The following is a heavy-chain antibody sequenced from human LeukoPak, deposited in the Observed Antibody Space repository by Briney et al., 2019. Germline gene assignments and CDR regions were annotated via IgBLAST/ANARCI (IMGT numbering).Heavy chain of an antibody. Sequence: ASVKVSCKASGYTFTSYGISWVRQAPGQGLEWMGWISAYNGNTNYAQKLLGRVTMTTDTSTSTAYMELRSLRSDDTAVYYCATSTITMVRGVTINHHRYGMDVWGQGTTVTVSS. V-gene: IGHV1-18*01. CDR1: GYTFTSYG. D-gene: IGHD3-10*01. CDR3: ATSTITMVRGVTINHHRYGMDV. CDR2: ISAYNGNT. J-gene: IGHJ6*02.